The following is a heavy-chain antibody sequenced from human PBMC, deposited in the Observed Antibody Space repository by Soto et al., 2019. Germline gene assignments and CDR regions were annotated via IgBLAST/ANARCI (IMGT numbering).Heavy chain of an antibody. CDR3: ARRHCSGGSCFYHDAFDI. CDR1: GYSFTSYW. V-gene: IGHV5-51*01. J-gene: IGHJ3*02. D-gene: IGHD2-15*01. CDR2: IYPGDSDT. Sequence: GESLKLSCNGSGYSFTSYWIGWVRQMPGKGLEWMGIIYPGDSDTRYSPSFQGQVTISADKSISTAYLQWSSLKASDTAMYYCARRHCSGGSCFYHDAFDIWGQGTMVTVSS.